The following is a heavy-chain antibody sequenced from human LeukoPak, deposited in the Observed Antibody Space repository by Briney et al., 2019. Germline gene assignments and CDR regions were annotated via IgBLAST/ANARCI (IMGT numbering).Heavy chain of an antibody. CDR3: AKGGGGRLIYYYYMDV. Sequence: GGSLRLSCEASGFTFSSYWMHWVRQVPGKGLMWVSRINTGGSETTYADSVKGRFTISRDNAKNSLYLQMNSLRAEDMALYYCAKGGGGRLIYYYYMDVWGKGTTVTVSS. J-gene: IGHJ6*03. V-gene: IGHV3-74*03. CDR1: GFTFSSYW. CDR2: INTGGSET. D-gene: IGHD3-16*01.